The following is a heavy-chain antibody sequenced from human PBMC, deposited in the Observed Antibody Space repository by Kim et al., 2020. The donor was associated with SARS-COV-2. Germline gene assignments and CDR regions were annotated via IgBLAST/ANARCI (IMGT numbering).Heavy chain of an antibody. V-gene: IGHV3-23*01. D-gene: IGHD5-12*01. CDR2: ISGDSAKS. CDR1: GFSFSSYY. CDR3: AKITDIFQTVSVY. J-gene: IGHJ4*02. Sequence: GGSLRLSCAASGFSFSSYYMSWVRQAPGKGLEWVSSISGDSAKSYYADSVKGRFTISRDNSKSTLYLQMDNLRAEDTAVYYCAKITDIFQTVSVYWGRGPLVPLSS.